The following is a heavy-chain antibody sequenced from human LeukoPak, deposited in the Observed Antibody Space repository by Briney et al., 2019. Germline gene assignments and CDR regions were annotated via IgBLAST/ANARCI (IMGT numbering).Heavy chain of an antibody. CDR3: ARESVPDYYDSSGYYDDY. CDR2: IYYSGST. Sequence: SETLSLTCTVSGGSISSSSYYWGWIRQPPGKGLEWIGSIYYSGSTYYNPSLKSRVTISVDTSKNQFSLKLSSVTAADTAVYYCARESVPDYYDSSGYYDDYWGQGTLVTVSS. V-gene: IGHV4-39*02. J-gene: IGHJ4*02. CDR1: GGSISSSSYY. D-gene: IGHD3-22*01.